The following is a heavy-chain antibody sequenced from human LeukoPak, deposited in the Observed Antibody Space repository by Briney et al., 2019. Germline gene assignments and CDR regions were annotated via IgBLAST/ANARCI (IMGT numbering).Heavy chain of an antibody. D-gene: IGHD3-22*01. Sequence: PSQTLSLTCTVSGGSISSDYYYWSWIRPHPGKGLEWIGYIYYTGRTYYNPSLKSRVTISLDTSKNQFSLNLSSVTVADAAVNYCARALPDTGAYYSPVYFDYWGQGTLVTVSS. V-gene: IGHV4-31*03. CDR1: GGSISSDYYY. CDR3: ARALPDTGAYYSPVYFDY. J-gene: IGHJ4*02. CDR2: IYYTGRT.